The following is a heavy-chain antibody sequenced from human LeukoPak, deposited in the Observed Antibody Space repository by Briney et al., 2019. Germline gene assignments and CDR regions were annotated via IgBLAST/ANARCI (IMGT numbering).Heavy chain of an antibody. CDR3: AKRVGGTPDN. J-gene: IGHJ4*02. Sequence: EAGGSLRLSCAASGFTFKTYAMMWVRQAPGKGLEWVSAIGGDGVSRDYSDSVKGRFTISRDNSKNTLYLQMNSLRVEDTALYFCAKRVGGTPDNWSLGTLVTVSS. V-gene: IGHV3-23*01. CDR2: IGGDGVSR. D-gene: IGHD1-26*01. CDR1: GFTFKTYA.